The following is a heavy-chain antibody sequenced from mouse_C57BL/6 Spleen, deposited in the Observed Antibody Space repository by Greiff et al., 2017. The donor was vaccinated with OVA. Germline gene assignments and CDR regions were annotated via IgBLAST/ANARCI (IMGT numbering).Heavy chain of an antibody. CDR2: ISSGSSTI. Sequence: EVQRVESGGGLVKPGGSLKLSCAASGFTFSDYGMHWVRQAPEKGLEWVAYISSGSSTIYYADTVKGRFTISRDNAKNTLFLQMTSLRSEDTAMYYCARGYSNYDYAMDYWGQGTSVTVSS. CDR3: ARGYSNYDYAMDY. V-gene: IGHV5-17*01. CDR1: GFTFSDYG. J-gene: IGHJ4*01. D-gene: IGHD2-5*01.